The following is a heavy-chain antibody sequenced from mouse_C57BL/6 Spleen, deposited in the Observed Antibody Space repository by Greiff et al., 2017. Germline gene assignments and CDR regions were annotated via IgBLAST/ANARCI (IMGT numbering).Heavy chain of an antibody. Sequence: EVQLQQSGPELVKPGDSVKISCKASGYSFTGYFMNWVMQSHGKSLEWIGRINPYNGDTFYNQKFKGKATLTVDKSSSTAHMELRSLTSEDSAVYYCARWGITTSFDYWGQGTPLTVSS. CDR1: GYSFTGYF. V-gene: IGHV1-20*01. CDR3: ARWGITTSFDY. D-gene: IGHD1-2*01. CDR2: INPYNGDT. J-gene: IGHJ2*01.